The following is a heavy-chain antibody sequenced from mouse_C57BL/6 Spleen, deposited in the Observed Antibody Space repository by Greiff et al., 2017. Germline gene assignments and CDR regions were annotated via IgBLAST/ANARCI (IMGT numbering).Heavy chain of an antibody. CDR1: GFTFSSYG. CDR3: ARHYGAYGGYFDY. D-gene: IGHD2-13*01. V-gene: IGHV5-6*01. CDR2: IRSGGSYT. Sequence: EVKLMESGGDLVKPGGFLKLSCAASGFTFSSYGLSWVRQTPDKRLAWVATIRSGGSYTYYPDSVKGRFTIARATAKNTPYLQMSSLKSEDTAMYSCARHYGAYGGYFDYWGQGTTLTVSS. J-gene: IGHJ2*01.